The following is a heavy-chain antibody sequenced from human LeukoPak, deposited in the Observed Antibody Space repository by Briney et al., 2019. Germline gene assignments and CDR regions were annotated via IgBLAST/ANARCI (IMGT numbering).Heavy chain of an antibody. J-gene: IGHJ3*02. D-gene: IGHD6-19*01. CDR3: ARMGIAVADAFDI. CDR1: GFTFSSYS. CDR2: VSSSSSYI. Sequence: GGSLRLSCAASGFTFSSYSMNWVRQAPGKGLEWVSSVSSSSSYIYYADSVKGRFTISRDNAKNSLYLQMNSLRAEDTAVYYCARMGIAVADAFDIWGQGTMVTVSS. V-gene: IGHV3-21*01.